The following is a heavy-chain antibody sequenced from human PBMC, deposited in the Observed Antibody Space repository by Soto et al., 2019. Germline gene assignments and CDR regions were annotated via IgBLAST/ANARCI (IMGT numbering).Heavy chain of an antibody. CDR3: ARHGPFDSSGMDV. J-gene: IGHJ6*02. D-gene: IGHD6-13*01. CDR2: IYPGDSDT. CDR1: GYSFTSYW. Sequence: EVQLVQSGAEVKKPGESLKISCKGSGYSFTSYWIGWVRQMPGKGLEWMGIIYPGDSDTRYSPSFQGQVTISADKSISTAYLQRISLKATDTAMYDCARHGPFDSSGMDVWGQGTTVTVSS. V-gene: IGHV5-51*01.